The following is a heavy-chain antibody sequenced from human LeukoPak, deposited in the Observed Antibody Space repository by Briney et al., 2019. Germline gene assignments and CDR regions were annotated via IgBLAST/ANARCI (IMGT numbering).Heavy chain of an antibody. J-gene: IGHJ4*02. V-gene: IGHV6-1*01. D-gene: IGHD6-13*01. Sequence: SQTLSLTCAISGDSVSSNSAAWNWIRQSPSRGLEWLGRTYYRFKWYNDYALSVKSRITINPDTSKNQFSLQLNSVTPEDTAVYYCAAGYLSSWYYFDYWGQGTLVTVSS. CDR2: TYYRFKWYN. CDR3: AAGYLSSWYYFDY. CDR1: GDSVSSNSAA.